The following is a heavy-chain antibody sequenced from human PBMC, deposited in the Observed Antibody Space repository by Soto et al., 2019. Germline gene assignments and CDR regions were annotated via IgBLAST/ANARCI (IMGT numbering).Heavy chain of an antibody. CDR3: AKDSLVAARYYYGMDV. V-gene: IGHV3-30*18. CDR2: ISYDGSNK. CDR1: GFTFSSYG. D-gene: IGHD6-6*01. J-gene: IGHJ6*02. Sequence: GGSLRLSCAASGFTFSSYGMHWVRQAPGKGLEWVAVISYDGSNKYYADSVKGRFTISRDNSKSTLFLQMNSLGAEDTAVYYCAKDSLVAARYYYGMDVWGQGTTVTVSS.